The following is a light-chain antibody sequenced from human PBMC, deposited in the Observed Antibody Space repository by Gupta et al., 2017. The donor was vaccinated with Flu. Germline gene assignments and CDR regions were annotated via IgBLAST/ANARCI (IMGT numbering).Light chain of an antibody. V-gene: IGKV3-11*01. CDR3: QQRSNWLT. CDR2: DAS. Sequence: PGERATLSCRASQSVCSYLAWYQQKPGQAPRLLIYDASNRATGIPARFSGSGSGTDFTLTISSLEPEDFAVYYCQQRSNWLTFGGGTKVEIK. CDR1: QSVCSY. J-gene: IGKJ4*01.